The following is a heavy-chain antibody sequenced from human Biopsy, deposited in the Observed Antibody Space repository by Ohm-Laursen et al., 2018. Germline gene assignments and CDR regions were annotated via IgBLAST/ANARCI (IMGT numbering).Heavy chain of an antibody. J-gene: IGHJ4*02. V-gene: IGHV4-59*08. D-gene: IGHD3-22*01. CDR1: GVSISSYF. CDR2: VSYSGNT. Sequence: SDTLSLTCTVSGVSISSYFWSWIRQPLGKGLEWIGFVSYSGNTKYNPSLKSRVIISAETSKNQFSLKLTSLTAADTAMYYCAAYYYDSSGYFYSFHYWGQGTLVTVSS. CDR3: AAYYYDSSGYFYSFHY.